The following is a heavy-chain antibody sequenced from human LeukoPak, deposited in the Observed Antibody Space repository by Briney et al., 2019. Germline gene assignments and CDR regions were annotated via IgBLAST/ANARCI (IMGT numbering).Heavy chain of an antibody. V-gene: IGHV4-34*01. Sequence: SETLSLTCAVYGGSFSGYYWSWIRQPPGKGLEWIGEINHSGSTNYNPPLKSRVTISVDTSKNQFSLKLSSMTAADTAVYYCARGLIRYFDWLLTNWFDPWGRGTLVTVSS. CDR3: ARGLIRYFDWLLTNWFDP. CDR1: GGSFSGYY. J-gene: IGHJ5*02. CDR2: INHSGST. D-gene: IGHD3-9*01.